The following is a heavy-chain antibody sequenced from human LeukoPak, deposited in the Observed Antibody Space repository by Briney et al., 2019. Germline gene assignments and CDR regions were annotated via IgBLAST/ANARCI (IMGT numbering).Heavy chain of an antibody. CDR3: AKAQYSSSTGGYYYYGMDV. V-gene: IGHV3-23*01. D-gene: IGHD6-13*01. CDR2: ISGSGGST. CDR1: GFTFSSCV. Sequence: GGSLRLSCAASGFTFSSCVMTWVRQAPGKGLEWVSAISGSGGSTYYADSVKGRFTISRDNSKNTLYLQMNSLRAEDTAVYYCAKAQYSSSTGGYYYYGMDVWGQGTTVTVSS. J-gene: IGHJ6*02.